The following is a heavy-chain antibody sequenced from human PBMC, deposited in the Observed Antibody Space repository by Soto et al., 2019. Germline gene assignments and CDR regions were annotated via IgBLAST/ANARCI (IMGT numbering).Heavy chain of an antibody. CDR1: NETLTTYG. J-gene: IGHJ6*02. V-gene: IGHV1-18*01. CDR2: VSGCNGHS. CDR3: ARDSSSSGYYYGMDV. D-gene: IGHD6-6*01. Sequence: QVHLVQSGAEVKKPGASVKVSCKASNETLTTYGISWVRQAPGQGLEWMGWVSGCNGHSSSAQKFQDRVIMTADTSTNTAYMELRSLTPDDSAVYFCARDSSSSGYYYGMDVWGQGTTVTVSS.